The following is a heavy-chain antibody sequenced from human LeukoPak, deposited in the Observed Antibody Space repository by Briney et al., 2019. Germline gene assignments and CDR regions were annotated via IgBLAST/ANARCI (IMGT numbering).Heavy chain of an antibody. CDR3: ARALRQQLVTGWFDP. V-gene: IGHV4-59*01. J-gene: IGHJ5*02. D-gene: IGHD6-13*01. CDR2: IDHSGST. CDR1: GDSISSYY. Sequence: SETLSLTCTVSGDSISSYYWSWIRQPPGGGPEWVGYIDHSGSTNHNPSLKSRVPISLATSKNQFSLNLISVTAADTAVYYCARALRQQLVTGWFDPWGQGTLVTVSS.